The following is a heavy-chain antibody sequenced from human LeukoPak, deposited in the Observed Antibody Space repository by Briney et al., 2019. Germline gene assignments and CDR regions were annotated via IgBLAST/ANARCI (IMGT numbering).Heavy chain of an antibody. J-gene: IGHJ4*02. D-gene: IGHD3-22*01. CDR3: ARHPTRGYYDSRMDRVDY. CDR1: GGSISSSSYY. V-gene: IGHV4-39*01. CDR2: IYYSGST. Sequence: SETLSLPCTVSGGSISSSSYYWGWIRQPPGKGLEWIGTIYYSGSTYYNPSLKSRVTISVDTSKNQFSLKVSSVTAADTAGYYCARHPTRGYYDSRMDRVDYWGQGTLVTVSS.